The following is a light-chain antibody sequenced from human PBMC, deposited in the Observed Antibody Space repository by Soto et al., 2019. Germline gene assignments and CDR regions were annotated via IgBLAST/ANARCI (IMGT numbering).Light chain of an antibody. Sequence: DIHMTQSPSSLSSSVGYIVSITGRASQSISSWLAWYQQKPGKAPKLLMFDTFSLESGVPSRFSGSRSGTEFTLTISSLQPDDYATYYCQQYNSYSPLTFGGGTKVDIK. J-gene: IGKJ4*01. V-gene: IGKV1-5*01. CDR1: QSISSW. CDR2: DTF. CDR3: QQYNSYSPLT.